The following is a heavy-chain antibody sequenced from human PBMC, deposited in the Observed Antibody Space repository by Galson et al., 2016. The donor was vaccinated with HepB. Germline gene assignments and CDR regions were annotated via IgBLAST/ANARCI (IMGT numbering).Heavy chain of an antibody. CDR1: GFTFSSYG. Sequence: SLRLSCAASGFTFSSYGMHWVRQAPGKGLEWVAVIWYDGSNKYYADSVKGRFTISRDKSKNTLYLQMNSLRAEDTAVYYCAKGRGTSYGSPPQFDFRGQGTLVTVSS. CDR2: IWYDGSNK. D-gene: IGHD5-18*01. J-gene: IGHJ4*02. CDR3: AKGRGTSYGSPPQFDF. V-gene: IGHV3-33*03.